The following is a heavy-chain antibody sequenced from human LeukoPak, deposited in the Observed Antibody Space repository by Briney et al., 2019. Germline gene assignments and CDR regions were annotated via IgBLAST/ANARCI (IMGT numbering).Heavy chain of an antibody. D-gene: IGHD3-3*01. J-gene: IGHJ3*02. CDR2: IIPIDGIA. CDR3: ARDRVYDFWSGYRPDAFDI. Sequence: SVKVSCKASGGTFSSYAISWVRQAPGQGLEWMGRIIPIDGIANYAQKLQGRVTMTTDTSTSTAYMELRSLRSDDTAVYYCARDRVYDFWSGYRPDAFDIWGQGTMVTVSS. V-gene: IGHV1-69*04. CDR1: GGTFSSYA.